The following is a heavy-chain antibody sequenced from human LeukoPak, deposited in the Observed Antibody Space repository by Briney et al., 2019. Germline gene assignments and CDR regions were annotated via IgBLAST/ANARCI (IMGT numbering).Heavy chain of an antibody. J-gene: IGHJ3*02. Sequence: PSQTLSLTCVISGDSVSNNAWNWVRQTPSGGLECLGRTYYNSKWYNDYAESVKSRISISPHTSKNQFSLQLNSVTPEDTAVYYCARGWTRDGFNIWSQGTMVTVSS. CDR1: GDSVSNNA. D-gene: IGHD3/OR15-3a*01. CDR3: ARGWTRDGFNI. V-gene: IGHV6-1*01. CDR2: TYYNSKWYN.